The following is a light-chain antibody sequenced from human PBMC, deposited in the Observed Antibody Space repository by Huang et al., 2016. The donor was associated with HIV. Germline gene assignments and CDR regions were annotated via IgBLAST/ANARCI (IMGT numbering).Light chain of an antibody. Sequence: IQLTQSPSSLSASVGDRVTITCRASQGVSGYLAWDQQKPGTAPRLLIYSASTLQSGVPSRFSGNGSGTDFTLAILSLQPEDFATYYCQQLNSYPFTFGPGTRVDVK. J-gene: IGKJ3*01. CDR1: QGVSGY. V-gene: IGKV1-9*01. CDR3: QQLNSYPFT. CDR2: SAS.